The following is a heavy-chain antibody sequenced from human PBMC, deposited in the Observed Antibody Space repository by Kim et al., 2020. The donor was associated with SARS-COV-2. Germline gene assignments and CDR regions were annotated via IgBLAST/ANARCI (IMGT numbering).Heavy chain of an antibody. D-gene: IGHD6-13*01. V-gene: IGHV1-8*01. CDR2: MNPNSGNT. J-gene: IGHJ5*02. CDR3: ARAGGLSWSTKKRFDP. Sequence: ASVKVSCKASGYTFTSYDINWVRQATGQGLEWMGWMNPNSGNTGYAQKFQGRVTMTRNTSISTAYMELSSLRSEDTAVYYCARAGGLSWSTKKRFDPWGQGTLVTVSS. CDR1: GYTFTSYD.